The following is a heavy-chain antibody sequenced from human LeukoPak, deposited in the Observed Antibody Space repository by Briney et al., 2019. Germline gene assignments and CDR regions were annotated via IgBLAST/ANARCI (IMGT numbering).Heavy chain of an antibody. J-gene: IGHJ4*02. Sequence: SVKVSCKASGGTFSSYAISWVRQAPGQGLEWMGGIIPIFGTANYAQKFQGTVTITADECTCTAYMELSSLRSEDTAVYCCARVGGYCSSNSCYYRYWGQGTLVTVSS. V-gene: IGHV1-69*13. CDR2: IIPIFGTA. CDR1: GGTFSSYA. D-gene: IGHD2-2*01. CDR3: ARVGGYCSSNSCYYRY.